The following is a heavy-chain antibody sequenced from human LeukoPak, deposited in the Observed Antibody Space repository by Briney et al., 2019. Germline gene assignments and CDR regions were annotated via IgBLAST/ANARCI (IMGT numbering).Heavy chain of an antibody. CDR3: ARGHTTFQETATIWGIGY. V-gene: IGHV3-30-3*01. J-gene: IGHJ4*02. CDR1: GFTFTSYA. CDR2: ISYDVSNK. D-gene: IGHD3-16*01. Sequence: PGGSLRLSCAASGFTFTSYAMHWVRQAPGKGLEWVAVISYDVSNKYYADSVKGRFTISRDNSKNTLYLQMNSLRAEDTAVYYCARGHTTFQETATIWGIGYWGQGTLVTVSS.